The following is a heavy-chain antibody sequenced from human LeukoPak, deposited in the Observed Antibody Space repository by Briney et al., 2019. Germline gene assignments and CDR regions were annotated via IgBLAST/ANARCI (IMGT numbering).Heavy chain of an antibody. V-gene: IGHV3-21*06. CDR3: ATETNGRHYDY. D-gene: IGHD1-14*01. CDR2: IGPTGSDR. Sequence: GGSLSLSCPASGLTFSTSGFNWVRQAPGKGLEWVASIGPTGSDRYHADSIKGRFTISRDNANNFLYLQMNSLRAEDTAVYYCATETNGRHYDYWGQGTLLTVSS. CDR1: GLTFSTSG. J-gene: IGHJ4*02.